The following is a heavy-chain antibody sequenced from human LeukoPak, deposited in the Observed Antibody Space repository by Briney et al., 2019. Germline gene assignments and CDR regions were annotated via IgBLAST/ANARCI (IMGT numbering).Heavy chain of an antibody. V-gene: IGHV1-46*01. CDR2: INPSGGST. CDR3: ARARIVGAKSGWFDP. Sequence: ASVKVSCKASGYTFTSYYMHWVRQAPGQGLEWMGIINPSGGSTSHAQKFQGRVTMTRDTSTSTVYMELSSVRSEDTAVYYCARARIVGAKSGWFDPWGQGTLVTVSS. D-gene: IGHD1-26*01. J-gene: IGHJ5*02. CDR1: GYTFTSYY.